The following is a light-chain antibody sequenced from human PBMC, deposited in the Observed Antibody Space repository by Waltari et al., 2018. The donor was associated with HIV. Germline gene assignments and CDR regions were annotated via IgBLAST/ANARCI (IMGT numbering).Light chain of an antibody. CDR3: CSYAGSYGWV. J-gene: IGLJ3*02. CDR1: SSDVGGYNY. Sequence: QSALTQPRSVSGSPGQSVTISCTGPSSDVGGYNYVSWYQQHPGKAPKLIIYDVSKRPSGVPDRFSGSKSGNTASLTISGLQAEDEADYYCCSYAGSYGWVFGGGTKLTVL. V-gene: IGLV2-11*01. CDR2: DVS.